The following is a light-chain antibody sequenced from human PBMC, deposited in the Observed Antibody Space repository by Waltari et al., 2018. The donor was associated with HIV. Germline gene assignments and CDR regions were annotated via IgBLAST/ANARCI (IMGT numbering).Light chain of an antibody. V-gene: IGLV2-11*01. CDR3: SSYAGTYVV. J-gene: IGLJ2*01. CDR1: SRDCGGYNY. CDR2: DVT. Sequence: QSALTQPRSVSGSPGPSVAISCTGTSRDCGGYNYVSWYQQYPGKTPKVIIFDVTERPSGVPDRFSGSKSGNTASLTISGLQADDEADYYCSSYAGTYVVFGGGTKLTVL.